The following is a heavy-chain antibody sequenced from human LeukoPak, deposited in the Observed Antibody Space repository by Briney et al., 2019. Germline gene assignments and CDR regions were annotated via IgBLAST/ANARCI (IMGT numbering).Heavy chain of an antibody. CDR3: AGNDYAAVRWFDP. CDR2: INHSGST. Sequence: PSETLSLTCAVYGGSFSAYYWSWIRQPPGKGLEWIGEINHSGSTNYNPSLKSRVTIAVDTSKSQFSLKVSSVTATDTAVYYCAGNDYAAVRWFDPWGQGTRVTVSS. J-gene: IGHJ5*02. D-gene: IGHD4-17*01. CDR1: GGSFSAYY. V-gene: IGHV4-34*01.